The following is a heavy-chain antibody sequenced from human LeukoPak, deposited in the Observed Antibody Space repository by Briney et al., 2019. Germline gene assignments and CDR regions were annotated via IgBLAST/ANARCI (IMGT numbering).Heavy chain of an antibody. D-gene: IGHD4-11*01. V-gene: IGHV3-21*01. Sequence: KPGGSLSLSCAASGFPFSSYSMNWVRQAPGKGLEWVSSISSGSTYIYYADSVKGRFSISRDNAKNSLYLQMNSLRAEDTAVYYCARGRTSGGMTTDIDYWGQGTLVTVSS. CDR3: ARGRTSGGMTTDIDY. CDR2: ISSGSTYI. J-gene: IGHJ4*02. CDR1: GFPFSSYS.